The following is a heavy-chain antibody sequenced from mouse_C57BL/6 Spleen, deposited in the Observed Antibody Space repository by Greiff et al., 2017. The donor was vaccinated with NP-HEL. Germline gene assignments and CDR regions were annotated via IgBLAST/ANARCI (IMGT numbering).Heavy chain of an antibody. Sequence: VKLVESGPELVKPGASVKISCKASGYAFSSSWMNWVKQRPGKGLEWIGRIYPGDGDTNYNGKFKGKATLTADKSSSTAYMQLSSLTSEDSAVYFCARLDGSSHFDYWGQGTTLTVSS. CDR2: IYPGDGDT. J-gene: IGHJ2*01. D-gene: IGHD1-1*01. CDR1: GYAFSSSW. V-gene: IGHV1-82*01. CDR3: ARLDGSSHFDY.